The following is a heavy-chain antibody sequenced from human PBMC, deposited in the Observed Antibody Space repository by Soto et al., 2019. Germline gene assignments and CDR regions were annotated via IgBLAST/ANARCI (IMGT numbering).Heavy chain of an antibody. CDR2: IKQDGSEK. CDR1: GFTFSSYW. V-gene: IGHV3-7*01. J-gene: IGHJ2*01. Sequence: GSLRLSCAASGFTFSSYWMSWVRQAPGKGLEWVANIKQDGSEKYYVDSVKGRFTISRDNAKNSLYLQMDSLRAEDTAVYYCASAAADYWYFDLWGRGTLVTVSS. D-gene: IGHD6-13*01. CDR3: ASAAADYWYFDL.